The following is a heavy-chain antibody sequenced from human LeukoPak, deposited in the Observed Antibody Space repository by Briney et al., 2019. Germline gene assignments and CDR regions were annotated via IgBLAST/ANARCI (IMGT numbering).Heavy chain of an antibody. CDR1: GFTFSKVW. CDR3: AADTVWSVVPGTFDS. V-gene: IGHV3-15*01. D-gene: IGHD4-17*01. CDR2: LKSEEDGEAT. J-gene: IGHJ4*02. Sequence: GGSLRLSCAASGFTFSKVWMSCVRQAPGEGLVWGVRLKSEEDGEATDYHAPVKGRFTISRDDSKDTLYLQMKSLKTEDTAVYYCAADTVWSVVPGTFDSWGQGVLVVVSS.